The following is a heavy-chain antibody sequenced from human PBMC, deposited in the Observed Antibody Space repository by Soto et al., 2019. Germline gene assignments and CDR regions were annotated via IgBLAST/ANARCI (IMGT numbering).Heavy chain of an antibody. CDR3: SRGGIGQAAACHFDY. CDR1: GGTFSNYA. D-gene: IGHD6-13*01. J-gene: IGHJ4*02. Sequence: QVQLVQSGAEVKKPGSSVKVSCKASGGTFSNYAISWVRKAPGQGHEWLGGIIPIFGTANYAQKFQGRVTNTASESTSTACMGLSSLRSEDTAVFYCSRGGIGQAAACHFDYWGQGTLVTVSA. CDR2: IIPIFGTA. V-gene: IGHV1-69*01.